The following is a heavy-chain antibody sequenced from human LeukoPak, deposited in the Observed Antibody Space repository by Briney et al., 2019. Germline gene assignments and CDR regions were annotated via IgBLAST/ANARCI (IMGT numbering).Heavy chain of an antibody. Sequence: GGSLRLSCAASGFTFSSYAMSWVRQAPGKGLEWVSAISGSGGSTYYADSVKGRFTISRDNSKNTLYLQMNSLRAEDTAVYHYAKDGVVVPAALAAWGQGTLVTVSS. J-gene: IGHJ5*02. CDR3: AKDGVVVPAALAA. CDR1: GFTFSSYA. CDR2: ISGSGGST. V-gene: IGHV3-23*01. D-gene: IGHD2-2*01.